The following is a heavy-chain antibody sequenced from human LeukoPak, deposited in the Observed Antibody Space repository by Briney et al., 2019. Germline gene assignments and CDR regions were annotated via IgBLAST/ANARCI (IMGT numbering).Heavy chain of an antibody. CDR3: PKGESSGFLDY. Sequence: PGGSLRLSCAASGFTFSSYGMDWVRQAPGKGLEGVAGISYDGSNKYYADSVKGRFTISRDNSNHTLYLQMTSLRAEDTAVYYCPKGESSGFLDYWGQGTLLTVSS. CDR1: GFTFSSYG. D-gene: IGHD3-22*01. V-gene: IGHV3-30*18. J-gene: IGHJ4*02. CDR2: ISYDGSNK.